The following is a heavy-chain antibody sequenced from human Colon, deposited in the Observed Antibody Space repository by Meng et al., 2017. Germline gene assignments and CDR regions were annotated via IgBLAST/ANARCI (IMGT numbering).Heavy chain of an antibody. D-gene: IGHD5-18*01. CDR1: GGYINNYY. J-gene: IGHJ4*02. V-gene: IGHV4-59*08. Sequence: QVQLQQSGPGLVKPSATLSLTCTVSGGYINNYYWSWIRQPPGKGLEWIGYIYYSGSTNYNPSLRSRVTISLDTPKKQFSLKLNSVTAADTAVYYCARLDSALDHWGQGTLVTVSS. CDR2: IYYSGST. CDR3: ARLDSALDH.